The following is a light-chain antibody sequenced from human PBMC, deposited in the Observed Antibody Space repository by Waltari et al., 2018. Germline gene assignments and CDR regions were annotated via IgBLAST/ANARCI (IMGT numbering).Light chain of an antibody. CDR3: QQRSNWYT. CDR1: QSVSSY. CDR2: DAS. V-gene: IGKV3-11*01. J-gene: IGKJ2*01. Sequence: EVVLTQSPATLSLSPGERATLPCRASQSVSSYLAWYQQKPGQAPRLRIYDASNRATGIPPRFGGSWSGTDFTLTISSLEPEDFAVYYCQQRSNWYTFGQGTKLEIK.